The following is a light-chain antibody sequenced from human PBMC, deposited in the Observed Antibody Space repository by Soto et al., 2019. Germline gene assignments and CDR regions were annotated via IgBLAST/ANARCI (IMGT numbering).Light chain of an antibody. V-gene: IGKV1-5*03. CDR1: QSISTS. Sequence: DIQMTKSPSTLSASVGDRVTITCRASQSISTSLAWYQQRPGKAPNLLIYNASSLASGVPSRFSGSGSGTEFTLTISSVEPDYFATYYCHQYNNYWTFGQGTKVEMK. CDR2: NAS. CDR3: HQYNNYWT. J-gene: IGKJ1*01.